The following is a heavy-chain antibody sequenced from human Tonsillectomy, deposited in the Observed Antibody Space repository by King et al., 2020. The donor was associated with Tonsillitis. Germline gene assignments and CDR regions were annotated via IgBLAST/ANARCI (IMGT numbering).Heavy chain of an antibody. CDR1: RFTFSSYG. Sequence: VQLVESGGGVVQPGGSLRLSCAASRFTFSSYGMHWVRQAPGKGLEWVTFIRYDGNNKYYADSVKGRFTISRDNSKNTLYLQMNSLRAADTAVYYCAKDSSSFWSGFSSGYYYGMDLWGQGPTVTVSS. CDR3: AKDSSSFWSGFSSGYYYGMDL. J-gene: IGHJ6*02. D-gene: IGHD3-3*01. CDR2: IRYDGNNK. V-gene: IGHV3-30*02.